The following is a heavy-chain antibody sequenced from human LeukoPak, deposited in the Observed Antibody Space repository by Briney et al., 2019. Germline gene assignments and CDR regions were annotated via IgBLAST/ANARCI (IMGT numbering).Heavy chain of an antibody. Sequence: PGGSLRLSCAASGFTFSNYWMHWVRQSPGTGLVWVSRTNTDGTSTSYADSVKGRFTVSRDNAKNTVYLQMNSLTVDDTAVYYCSRDSLAASYWGQGALVTVSS. CDR2: TNTDGTST. V-gene: IGHV3-74*01. D-gene: IGHD6-13*01. CDR1: GFTFSNYW. CDR3: SRDSLAASY. J-gene: IGHJ4*02.